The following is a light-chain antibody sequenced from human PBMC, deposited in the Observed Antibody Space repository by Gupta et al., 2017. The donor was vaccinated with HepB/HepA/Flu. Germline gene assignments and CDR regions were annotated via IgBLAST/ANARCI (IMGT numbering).Light chain of an antibody. V-gene: IGKV1-5*03. CDR1: QSISSW. CDR3: QQYGSYPET. CDR2: KAS. J-gene: IGKJ2*01. Sequence: DIQMTQSPSTLSASVGDRVTITCRASQSISSWLAWDQQKPGKAPKLLIYKASSLESGVPSRVSGSGCGTECTLTISSVEADDVATYYCQQYGSYPETFGQGTKLEIK.